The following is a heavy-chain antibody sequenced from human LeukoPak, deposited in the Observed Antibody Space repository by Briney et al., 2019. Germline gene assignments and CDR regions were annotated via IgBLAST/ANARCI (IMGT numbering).Heavy chain of an antibody. CDR1: GDSISSYY. V-gene: IGHV4-59*01. J-gene: IGHJ6*02. Sequence: SETLSLTCTVSGDSISSYYWSWIRQPPGKGLEWIGYISYSGSTNYNPSLKSRVTISVDTSKNQFSLKLTSVTAADTAVYYCARDGPLSSGWIYGMDVWGQGTTVTVS. CDR2: ISYSGST. CDR3: ARDGPLSSGWIYGMDV. D-gene: IGHD6-19*01.